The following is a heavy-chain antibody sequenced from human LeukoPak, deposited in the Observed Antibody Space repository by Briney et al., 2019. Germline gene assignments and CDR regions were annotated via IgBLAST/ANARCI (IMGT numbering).Heavy chain of an antibody. J-gene: IGHJ5*02. CDR3: ARGGYVIVRDWFDP. CDR2: INPNSGDT. Sequence: ASVKVSCETSGFTFTNYYIHWVRQAPGQGLEWIGCINPNSGDTKYAQKFQGRVTMTRDTSMNTAYMELSRLRSDDTAIYYCARGGYVIVRDWFDPWGQGTLVTVSS. D-gene: IGHD3-16*01. V-gene: IGHV1-2*02. CDR1: GFTFTNYY.